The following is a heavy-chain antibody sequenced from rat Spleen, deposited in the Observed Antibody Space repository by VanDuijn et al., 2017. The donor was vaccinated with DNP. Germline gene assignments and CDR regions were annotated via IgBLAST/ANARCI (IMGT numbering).Heavy chain of an antibody. J-gene: IGHJ4*01. CDR2: ILYDGGRT. V-gene: IGHV5S10*01. CDR1: GFTFSDCN. CDR3: TTFEGRDA. Sequence: EVQLVESGGGLVRPGRSLKLSCATSGFTFSDCNMAWVRQAPKKGLEWVATILYDGGRTYYRNSVKGRFTISRYNAKSTLYLQMDSLRSEDTATYYCTTFEGRDAWGQGTSVTVSS. D-gene: IGHD1-11*01.